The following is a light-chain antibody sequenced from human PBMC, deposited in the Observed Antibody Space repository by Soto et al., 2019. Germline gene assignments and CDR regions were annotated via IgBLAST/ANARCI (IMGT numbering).Light chain of an antibody. CDR2: YDD. V-gene: IGLV1-36*01. J-gene: IGLJ2*01. CDR3: AAWDDSLDGVI. CDR1: SSNIGSNG. Sequence: QSVLTQPPSVSEAPRQRVTISCSGSSSNIGSNGVNWYQQLPGKAPKLLIYYDDLLPSGVSDRFSGSRSGTSASLAISGLQSEDEADYFCAAWDDSLDGVIFGGGTKLTVL.